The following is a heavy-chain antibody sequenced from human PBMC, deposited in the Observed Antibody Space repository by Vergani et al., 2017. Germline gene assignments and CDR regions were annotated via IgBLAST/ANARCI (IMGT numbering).Heavy chain of an antibody. CDR2: MNPNSGNT. D-gene: IGHD3-10*01. Sequence: QVQLVQSGAEVQKPGASVKVSCKASGYPFTSYDINWVRQATGQGLEWMGWMNPNSGNTGYTQKVQGRVTMTRNTSISTAYMELSSLRSEGTAVYYCARADYYGSGSFETRYYYYYYMDVWGKGTTVTVSS. CDR1: GYPFTSYD. CDR3: ARADYYGSGSFETRYYYYYYMDV. J-gene: IGHJ6*03. V-gene: IGHV1-8*01.